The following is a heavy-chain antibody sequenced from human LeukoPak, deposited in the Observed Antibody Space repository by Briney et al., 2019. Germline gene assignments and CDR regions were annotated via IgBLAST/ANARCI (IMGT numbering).Heavy chain of an antibody. V-gene: IGHV3-73*01. D-gene: IGHD6-19*01. J-gene: IGHJ4*02. CDR2: IRTNTHNYAT. CDR3: TRGTQWLIRLFDY. CDR1: GFSFGGSV. Sequence: GGSLRLSCAASGFSFGGSVMHWVRQAPGKGLEWVGRIRTNTHNYATSYAASVKGRFTISRDDSKNAAYLQMNSLKTDDTAVYYRTRGTQWLIRLFDYWGQGTLVTVSS.